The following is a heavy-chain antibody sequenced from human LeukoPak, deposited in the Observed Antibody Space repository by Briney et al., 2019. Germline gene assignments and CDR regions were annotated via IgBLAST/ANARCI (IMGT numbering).Heavy chain of an antibody. D-gene: IGHD1-1*01. V-gene: IGHV3-66*02. CDR1: RFTVRSNY. J-gene: IGHJ6*03. CDR3: ARSPYNWNDAPYYMDV. Sequence: RGSLRLSCAASRFTVRSNYMSWVRQAPGKGLEWVSVIYSGGRTYYADAVKGRFTISRDNSKNTLYLQMNSLRAEDTAVYYCARSPYNWNDAPYYMDVWGKGTTVTVSS. CDR2: IYSGGRT.